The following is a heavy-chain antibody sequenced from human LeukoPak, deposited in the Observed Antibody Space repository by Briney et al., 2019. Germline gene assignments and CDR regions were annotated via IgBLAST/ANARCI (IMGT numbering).Heavy chain of an antibody. CDR1: GFTFSSYA. J-gene: IGHJ4*02. V-gene: IGHV3-23*01. CDR3: AKGADY. Sequence: PGGSLRLSCAVSGFTFSSYAMSWVRQAPGRGLEWVSAISGSGGRTYYADCVKGRFTIHRDNTKNTLYLQTNSLRAEDTAVYYWAKGADYWGQGTLVTVSS. CDR2: ISGSGGRT.